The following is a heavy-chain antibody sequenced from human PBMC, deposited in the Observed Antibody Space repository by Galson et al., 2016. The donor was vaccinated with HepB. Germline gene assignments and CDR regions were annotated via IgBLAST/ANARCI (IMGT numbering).Heavy chain of an antibody. Sequence: ETLSLTCTVSGGSISNSSYFWGWIRQPPGKGLEWIGTIYYGGSTYYTPSLKSRVTISVDTSKNQFSLRLNSVTAADATVYYCATDPGSGVFDYWGQGTLVTVSS. J-gene: IGHJ4*02. CDR3: ATDPGSGVFDY. D-gene: IGHD6-19*01. CDR2: IYYGGST. CDR1: GGSISNSSYF. V-gene: IGHV4-39*02.